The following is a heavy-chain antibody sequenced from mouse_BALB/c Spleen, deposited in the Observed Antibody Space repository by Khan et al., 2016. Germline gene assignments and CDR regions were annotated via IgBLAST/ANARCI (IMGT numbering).Heavy chain of an antibody. J-gene: IGHJ1*01. V-gene: IGHV5-4*02. CDR3: ARDLTWYFDV. Sequence: EVELVESGGGLVKPGGSLKLSCAASGFTFSDYYMYWVRQTSEKRLEGVATISDGGSYTYYPDSVKGRFTISRDNAKNNLYLQMSSLKSEDTAMYYCARDLTWYFDVWGAGATVTVSS. CDR2: ISDGGSYT. CDR1: GFTFSDYY.